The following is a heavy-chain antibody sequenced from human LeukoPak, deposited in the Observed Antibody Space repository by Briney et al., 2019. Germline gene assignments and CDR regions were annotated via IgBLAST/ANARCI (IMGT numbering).Heavy chain of an antibody. Sequence: SETLSLTCTVSGGSISSYYWSWIRQPPGKGLEWIGYIYYSGSTNYNPSLKSRVTISVDTSKNQFSLKLSSVTAADTAVYYCARDSDYGGKRGYYYYGMDVWGQGTTVTVSS. V-gene: IGHV4-59*01. CDR3: ARDSDYGGKRGYYYYGMDV. CDR1: GGSISSYY. D-gene: IGHD4-23*01. J-gene: IGHJ6*02. CDR2: IYYSGST.